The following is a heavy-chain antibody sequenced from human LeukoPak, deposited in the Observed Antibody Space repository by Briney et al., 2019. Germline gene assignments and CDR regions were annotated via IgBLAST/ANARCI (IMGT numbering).Heavy chain of an antibody. J-gene: IGHJ4*02. Sequence: GGSLRLSCAASEFSVGSNYMTWVRQAPGKGLEWVSLIYSGGSTYYADSVKGRFTISRDNSKNTLYLQMNSLRVEDTAVYYCAKDLGYDYVRGEGNFYDYWGQGILVTVSS. V-gene: IGHV3-66*01. CDR3: AKDLGYDYVRGEGNFYDY. D-gene: IGHD3-16*01. CDR1: EFSVGSNY. CDR2: IYSGGST.